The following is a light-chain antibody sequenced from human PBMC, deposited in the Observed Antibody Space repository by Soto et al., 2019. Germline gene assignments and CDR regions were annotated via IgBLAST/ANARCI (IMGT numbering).Light chain of an antibody. Sequence: QSALTQPASVSGSPGQSITISCTGTSSDVGSYNLVSWYQQHPGKAPKLMIYEGSKRPSGVSNRVSGSKSGNTASPTISGLQAEDEADYYCCSYAGSSTVVFGGGTKLTVL. J-gene: IGLJ2*01. V-gene: IGLV2-23*01. CDR3: CSYAGSSTVV. CDR1: SSDVGSYNL. CDR2: EGS.